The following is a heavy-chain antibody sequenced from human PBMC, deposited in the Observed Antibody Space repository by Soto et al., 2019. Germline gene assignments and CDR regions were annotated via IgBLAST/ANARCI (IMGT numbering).Heavy chain of an antibody. CDR1: GYTFTSYY. CDR3: ASPQIASHYYYGMDV. J-gene: IGHJ6*02. V-gene: IGHV1-46*01. D-gene: IGHD2-2*01. Sequence: QVQLVQSGAEVKKPGASVKDSCKASGYTFTSYYMHWVRQAPGQGLEWMGIINPSGTTTDYAQKFQGRGTMTRATSTSTYSMELSSLRSEDTAVYYCASPQIASHYYYGMDVWGQAPAVTVSS. CDR2: INPSGTTT.